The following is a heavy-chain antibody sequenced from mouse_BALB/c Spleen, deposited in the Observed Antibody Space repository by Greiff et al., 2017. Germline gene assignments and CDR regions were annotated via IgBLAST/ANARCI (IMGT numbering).Heavy chain of an antibody. CDR3: ARDRGNSLAY. D-gene: IGHD2-1*01. CDR1: GFTFTDYY. Sequence: EVHLVESGGGLVQPGGSLRLSCATSGFTFTDYYMRWVRQPPGKALEWLGFISNKANGYTTEYSASVKGRFTISRDNSQSILYLQMHTLRAEDSATYYCARDRGNSLAYWGQGTLVTVSA. CDR2: ISNKANGYTT. V-gene: IGHV7-3*02. J-gene: IGHJ3*01.